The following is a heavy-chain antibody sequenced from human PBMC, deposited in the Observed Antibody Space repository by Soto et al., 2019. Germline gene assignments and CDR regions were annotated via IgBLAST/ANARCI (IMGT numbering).Heavy chain of an antibody. CDR3: ARVYSYGYLFFDY. V-gene: IGHV4-59*01. CDR2: IYYSGST. CDR1: GGSISSYY. J-gene: IGHJ4*02. Sequence: PSETLSLTCTVSGGSISSYYWSWIRQPPGKGLERIGYIYYSGSTNYNPSLKSRVTISVDTSKNQFSLKLSSVTAADTAVYYCARVYSYGYLFFDYWGQGTLVTVSS. D-gene: IGHD5-18*01.